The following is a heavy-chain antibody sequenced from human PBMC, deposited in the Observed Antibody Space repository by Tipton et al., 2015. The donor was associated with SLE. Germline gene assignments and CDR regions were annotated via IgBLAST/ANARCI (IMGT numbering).Heavy chain of an antibody. J-gene: IGHJ4*02. V-gene: IGHV3-53*01. D-gene: IGHD6-6*01. CDR3: AKDYSSSSFDY. CDR1: GFTVSSNY. CDR2: IYSGGST. Sequence: SLRLSCAASGFTVSSNYMSWVRQAPGKGLEWVSVIYSGGSTYYADSVKGRFTISRDNSRNTLYLQMNSLRAEDTALYYCAKDYSSSSFDYWGQGTLVTVSS.